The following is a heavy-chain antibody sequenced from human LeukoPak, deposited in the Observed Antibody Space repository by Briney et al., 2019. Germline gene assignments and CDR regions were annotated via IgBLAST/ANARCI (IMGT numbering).Heavy chain of an antibody. CDR1: GFTFSSYA. CDR2: ISGGGGST. CDR3: ARGLLPSHPF. D-gene: IGHD4-23*01. Sequence: PGGSLRLSCAASGFTFSSYAMSWVRQAPGKGLEWVSAISGGGGSTYYADSVKGRFTISRDNSKNTLYLQMNSLRAEGTAVYYCARGLLPSHPFWGQGTMVTVSS. J-gene: IGHJ3*01. V-gene: IGHV3-23*01.